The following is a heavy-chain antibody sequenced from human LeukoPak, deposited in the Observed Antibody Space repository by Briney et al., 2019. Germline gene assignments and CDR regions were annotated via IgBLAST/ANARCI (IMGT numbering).Heavy chain of an antibody. D-gene: IGHD6-19*01. V-gene: IGHV4-39*07. CDR3: ARGRWLETEDY. CDR1: GGSISSSSYY. CDR2: IYYSGST. J-gene: IGHJ4*02. Sequence: SETLSLTCTVSGGSISSSSYYWGWIRQPPGKGLEWIGSIYYSGSTYYNPSLKSRVTISVDTSRNQFSLKLSSVTAADTAVYYCARGRWLETEDYWGQGTLVTVSS.